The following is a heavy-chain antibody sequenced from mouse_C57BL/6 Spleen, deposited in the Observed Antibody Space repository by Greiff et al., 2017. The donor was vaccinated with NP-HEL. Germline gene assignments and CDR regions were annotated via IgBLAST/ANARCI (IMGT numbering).Heavy chain of an antibody. J-gene: IGHJ4*01. CDR2: ISNGGGST. Sequence: EVQVVESGGGLVQPGGSLKLSCAASGFTFSDYYMYWVRQTPEKRLEWVAYISNGGGSTYYPDTVKGRFTISRDNAKNTLYLQMSRLKSEDTAMYYCERVYGSRGAMDYWGQGTSVTVSS. D-gene: IGHD1-1*01. CDR3: ERVYGSRGAMDY. V-gene: IGHV5-12*01. CDR1: GFTFSDYY.